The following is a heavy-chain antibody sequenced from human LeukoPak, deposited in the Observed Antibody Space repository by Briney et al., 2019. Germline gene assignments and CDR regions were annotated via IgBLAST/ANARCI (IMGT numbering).Heavy chain of an antibody. CDR2: ISSSSSYI. CDR1: GLPFSNYN. CDR3: ARAISGGYADY. J-gene: IGHJ4*02. D-gene: IGHD1-26*01. Sequence: GGSLRLSCAASGLPFSNYNMNWVRQAPGKGLEWVSSISSSSSYIYYADSVKGRFTISRDNAKNSLYLQMNSLRADDTTVYYCARAISGGYADYWGQGILVTVSS. V-gene: IGHV3-21*01.